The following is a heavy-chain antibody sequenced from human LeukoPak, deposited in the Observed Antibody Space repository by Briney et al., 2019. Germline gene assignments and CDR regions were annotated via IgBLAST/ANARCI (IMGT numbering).Heavy chain of an antibody. V-gene: IGHV4-34*01. J-gene: IGHJ6*03. D-gene: IGHD3-9*01. CDR3: ARTRHHYDILTGYYPRGYYYYMDV. CDR2: INRSGST. CDR1: GGSFSGYY. Sequence: SETLSLTCAVYGGSFSGYYWSWIRQPPGKGLEWIGEINRSGSTNYNPSLKSRVTISVDTSKNQFSLKLSSVTAADKAVYYCARTRHHYDILTGYYPRGYYYYMDVWGKGTTVTVSS.